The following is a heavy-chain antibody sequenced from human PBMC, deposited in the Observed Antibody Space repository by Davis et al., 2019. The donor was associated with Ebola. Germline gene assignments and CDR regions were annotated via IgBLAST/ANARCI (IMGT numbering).Heavy chain of an antibody. J-gene: IGHJ4*02. Sequence: MPSETLSLTCTVSGGSISSYYWSWIRQPPGKGLEWTGYIYYCGNTNYNPSLKSRVTISVDTSKNQFSLKLSSVTAADTAVYYCARTLTYYYGSGSYRTYRYFDYWGQGTLVTVSS. CDR1: GGSISSYY. V-gene: IGHV4-59*08. CDR2: IYYCGNT. CDR3: ARTLTYYYGSGSYRTYRYFDY. D-gene: IGHD3-10*01.